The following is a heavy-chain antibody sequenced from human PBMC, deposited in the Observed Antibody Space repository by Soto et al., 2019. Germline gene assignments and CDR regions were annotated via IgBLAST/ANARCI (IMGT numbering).Heavy chain of an antibody. Sequence: GASVKVSCKASGGTFSSYAISWVRQAPGQGLEWMGGIIPIFGTANYAQKFQGRVTITADESTSTAYMELSSLRSEDTAVYYCARRILTGYPHDYWGQGTLVTVSS. CDR3: ARRILTGYPHDY. J-gene: IGHJ4*02. D-gene: IGHD3-9*01. CDR2: IIPIFGTA. V-gene: IGHV1-69*13. CDR1: GGTFSSYA.